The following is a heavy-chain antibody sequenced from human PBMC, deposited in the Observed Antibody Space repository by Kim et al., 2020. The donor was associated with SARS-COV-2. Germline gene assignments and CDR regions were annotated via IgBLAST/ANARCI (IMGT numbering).Heavy chain of an antibody. V-gene: IGHV4-31*03. CDR3: ARDQSLLSGYYGAFAFDI. CDR2: IYYSGST. D-gene: IGHD3-3*01. J-gene: IGHJ3*02. Sequence: SETLSLTCTVSGGSISSGGYYWSWIRQHPGKGLEWIGYIYYSGSTYYNPSLKSRVTISVDTSKNQFSLKLSSVTAADTAVYYCARDQSLLSGYYGAFAFDIWGQGTMVTVSS. CDR1: GGSISSGGYY.